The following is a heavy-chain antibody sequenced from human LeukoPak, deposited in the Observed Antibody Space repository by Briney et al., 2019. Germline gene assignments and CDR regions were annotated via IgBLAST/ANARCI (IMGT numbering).Heavy chain of an antibody. D-gene: IGHD3-22*01. Sequence: GGSLRLSCAASGFTVSSNYMSWVRQAPGKGLEWVSVIYSGGSIYYADSVKGRFTISRDNSKNTLYLQMNSLRAEDTAVYYCARDLGGNYYDSSGYNDYWGQGTLVTVSS. CDR1: GFTVSSNY. CDR3: ARDLGGNYYDSSGYNDY. V-gene: IGHV3-66*01. J-gene: IGHJ4*02. CDR2: IYSGGSI.